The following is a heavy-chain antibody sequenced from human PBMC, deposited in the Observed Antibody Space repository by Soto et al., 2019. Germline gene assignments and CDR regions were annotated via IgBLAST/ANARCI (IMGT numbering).Heavy chain of an antibody. J-gene: IGHJ5*02. CDR3: AKVFGRLRWGGGFDP. Sequence: EVQLLESGGGLIQPGGSLRLSCAASGFTFSSYAMSWVRQAPGKGLEWVSSISGSGGSTYYADSVKDRFTISRDSSKNTLYLQMNSLRAEVTAIYYCAKVFGRLRWGGGFDPWGQGTLVTVSS. CDR2: ISGSGGST. D-gene: IGHD4-17*01. CDR1: GFTFSSYA. V-gene: IGHV3-23*01.